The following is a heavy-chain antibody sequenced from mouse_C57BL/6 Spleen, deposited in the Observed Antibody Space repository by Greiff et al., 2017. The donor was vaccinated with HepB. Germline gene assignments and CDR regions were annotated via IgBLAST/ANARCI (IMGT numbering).Heavy chain of an antibody. CDR3: AREDSYDDYDDY. J-gene: IGHJ2*01. CDR1: GYSFTGGYY. CDR2: ISYDGSN. D-gene: IGHD2-4*01. Sequence: EVQLVESGPGLVKPSQSLSLTCSVTGYSFTGGYYWNWIRQFPGNKLEWMGYISYDGSNNYNPSLKNRISITRDTSKNQFFLKLNSVTTEDTATYYCAREDSYDDYDDYWGQGTTLTVSS. V-gene: IGHV3-6*01.